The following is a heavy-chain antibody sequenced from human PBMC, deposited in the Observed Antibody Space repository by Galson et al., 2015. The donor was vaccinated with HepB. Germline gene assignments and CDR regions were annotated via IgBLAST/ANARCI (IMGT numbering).Heavy chain of an antibody. V-gene: IGHV1-18*01. Sequence: SVKVSCKASGYTFTTFAFNWVRQAPGQGPEWMGLVSTYSGNTNYAQKFQGRVTMTTETSTSTAYMELRSLRSDDTAVYYCARGHGMDVWGQGTTITVSS. CDR2: VSTYSGNT. J-gene: IGHJ6*02. CDR3: ARGHGMDV. CDR1: GYTFTTFA.